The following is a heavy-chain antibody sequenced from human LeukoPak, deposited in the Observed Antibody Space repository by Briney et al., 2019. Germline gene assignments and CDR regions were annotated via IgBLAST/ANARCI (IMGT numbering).Heavy chain of an antibody. D-gene: IGHD2-15*01. CDR2: IWYDGSDK. CDR1: GFTFNTYG. Sequence: PGGSLRLSCAASGFTFNTYGMNWVRQAPGKGREWVAIIWYDGSDKYYAYSVKGRFTISRDNSKNTLYLQVNTLRADDTAVYYCARVGCTGGSCLAYNYYAMDVWGQGTTVTVSS. CDR3: ARVGCTGGSCLAYNYYAMDV. V-gene: IGHV3-33*01. J-gene: IGHJ6*02.